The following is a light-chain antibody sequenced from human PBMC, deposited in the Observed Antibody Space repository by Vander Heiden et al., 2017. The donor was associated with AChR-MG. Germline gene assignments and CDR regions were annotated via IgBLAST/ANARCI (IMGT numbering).Light chain of an antibody. Sequence: EIVLTQSPATLSLSPGERATLSCRASQSVSSYLAWYQQKPVQAPRLLIYDASNSATGIPARFSGSGSGTDFTLTISSLEPEDFAVYYCQQRSNWPITFGQGTRLEIK. CDR1: QSVSSY. CDR2: DAS. V-gene: IGKV3-11*01. CDR3: QQRSNWPIT. J-gene: IGKJ5*01.